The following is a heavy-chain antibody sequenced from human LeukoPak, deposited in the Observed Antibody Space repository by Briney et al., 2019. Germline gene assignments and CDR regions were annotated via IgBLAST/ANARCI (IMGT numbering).Heavy chain of an antibody. CDR3: ARFAVHRRVTVAGQFGLDY. J-gene: IGHJ4*02. CDR2: INPNSGGT. V-gene: IGHV1-2*02. CDR1: GYTFTGYY. D-gene: IGHD6-19*01. Sequence: ASVKVSCKASGYTFTGYYMHWVRQAPGQGLEWMGWINPNSGGTNYAQKFQGRVTMTRDTSTSTVYMELSSLRSEDTAVYYCARFAVHRRVTVAGQFGLDYWGQGTLVSLSS.